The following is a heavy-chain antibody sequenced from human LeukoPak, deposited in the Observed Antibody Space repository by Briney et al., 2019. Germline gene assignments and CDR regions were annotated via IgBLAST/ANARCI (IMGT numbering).Heavy chain of an antibody. CDR1: GFTFSSYS. J-gene: IGHJ6*03. V-gene: IGHV3-48*01. D-gene: IGHD3-9*01. CDR2: ISSSSSTI. CDR3: ARDRSYYDILTGYRDYYYYYMDV. Sequence: GGSLRLSCAASGFTFSSYSMNWVRQAPGKGLEWVSYISSSSSTIYYADSVKGRFTISSDNAKNSLYLQMNSLRAEDTAVYYCARDRSYYDILTGYRDYYYYYMDVWGKGTTVTISS.